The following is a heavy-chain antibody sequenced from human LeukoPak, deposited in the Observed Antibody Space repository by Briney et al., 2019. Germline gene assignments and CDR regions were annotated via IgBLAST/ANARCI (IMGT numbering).Heavy chain of an antibody. CDR2: IYYSGST. Sequence: SETLSLTCTVPGGSISSYYWSWIRQPPGKGLEWIGYIYYSGSTNYNPSLKSRVTISVDTSKNQFSLKLSSVTAADTAVYYCASLRPTFYYDSSGHYYFDYWGQGTLVTVSS. D-gene: IGHD3-22*01. J-gene: IGHJ4*02. CDR3: ASLRPTFYYDSSGHYYFDY. V-gene: IGHV4-59*01. CDR1: GGSISSYY.